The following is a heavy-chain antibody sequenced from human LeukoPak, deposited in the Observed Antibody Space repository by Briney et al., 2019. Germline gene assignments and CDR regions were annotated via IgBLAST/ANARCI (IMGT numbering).Heavy chain of an antibody. V-gene: IGHV1-2*02. J-gene: IGHJ4*02. CDR2: INPNSGGT. D-gene: IGHD6-6*01. Sequence: ASVKVSCKVSGYTLTELSMHWVRQAPGKGLEWMGWINPNSGGTNYAQKFQGRVTMTRDTSISTAYMELSRLRSDDTAVYYCARDRSDSSSLGLDYWGQGTLVTVSS. CDR1: GYTLTELS. CDR3: ARDRSDSSSLGLDY.